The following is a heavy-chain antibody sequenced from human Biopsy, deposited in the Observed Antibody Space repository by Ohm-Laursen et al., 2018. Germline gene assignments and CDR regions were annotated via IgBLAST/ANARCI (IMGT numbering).Heavy chain of an antibody. Sequence: TLSLTCTVSSASINLYYWGWIRQSPGKGLEWIGYINHSGHTNYNPSLKSRLTMSVDTSKNQFSLKLSSVTAADTAVYYCARGRLRAVARFDYWGQGTLVTVSS. CDR1: SASINLYY. CDR3: ARGRLRAVARFDY. CDR2: INHSGHT. J-gene: IGHJ4*02. V-gene: IGHV4-59*12. D-gene: IGHD6-19*01.